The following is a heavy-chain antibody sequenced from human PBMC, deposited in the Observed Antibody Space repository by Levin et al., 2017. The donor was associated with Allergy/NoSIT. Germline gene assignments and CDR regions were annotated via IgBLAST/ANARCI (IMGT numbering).Heavy chain of an antibody. CDR1: GFTFTTYS. J-gene: IGHJ4*02. V-gene: IGHV3-23*01. CDR2: ISGSGGRT. D-gene: IGHD6-6*01. Sequence: GGSLRLSCAASGFTFTTYSMSWVRQAPGKGLEWVSAISGSGGRTYYADSVKGRFTISRDNSKNTLYLQMNSLSAEDTAVYYCAKEASRPRPVDYWGQGTLVTVSS. CDR3: AKEASRPRPVDY.